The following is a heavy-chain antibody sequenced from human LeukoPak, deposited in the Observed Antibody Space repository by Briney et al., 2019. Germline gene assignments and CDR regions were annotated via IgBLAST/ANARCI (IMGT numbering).Heavy chain of an antibody. D-gene: IGHD4-23*01. CDR1: GFTFSSYA. Sequence: GGPLRLSCAASGFTFSSYAMSWVRQAPGKGLEWVSAISGSGGSTYYADSVKGRFTISRDNSKNTLYLQMNSLRAEDTAVYYCAKDLDYGGNSGDNYWGQGTLVTVSS. CDR3: AKDLDYGGNSGDNY. V-gene: IGHV3-23*01. CDR2: ISGSGGST. J-gene: IGHJ4*02.